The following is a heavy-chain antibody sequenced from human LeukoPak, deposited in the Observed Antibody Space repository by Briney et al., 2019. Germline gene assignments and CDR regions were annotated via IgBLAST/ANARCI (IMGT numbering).Heavy chain of an antibody. Sequence: GGSLRLSCAASGFTVSSNFLSWVRQPPGEGLEWVAVISYDGSNKFYADSVKGRFTLSRDNSKNTLYLQMNSLRIEDTAVYYCGRGSVGFGELNYWGQGTLVTVSS. J-gene: IGHJ4*02. CDR3: GRGSVGFGELNY. CDR1: GFTVSSNF. V-gene: IGHV3-30-3*01. CDR2: ISYDGSNK. D-gene: IGHD3-10*01.